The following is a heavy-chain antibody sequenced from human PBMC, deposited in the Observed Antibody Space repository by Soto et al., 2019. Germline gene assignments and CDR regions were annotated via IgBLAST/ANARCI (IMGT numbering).Heavy chain of an antibody. CDR1: GFTFSTYW. V-gene: IGHV3-74*01. CDR2: LRPDGNTA. CDR3: AAMILGDRDY. J-gene: IGHJ4*02. Sequence: EVQVVESGGDLVQPGGSPRLSCEVSGFTFSTYWMHWVRQAPGEGLVWVSRLRPDGNTANYADSVKGRFPVSRDNSKNTVYLQMTSLRAEDTAIYYCAAMILGDRDYWGQGTLVTVSS. D-gene: IGHD3-16*01.